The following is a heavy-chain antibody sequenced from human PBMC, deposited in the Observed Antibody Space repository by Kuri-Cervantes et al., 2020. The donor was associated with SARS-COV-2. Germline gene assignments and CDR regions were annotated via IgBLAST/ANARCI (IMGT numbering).Heavy chain of an antibody. J-gene: IGHJ6*02. CDR3: ARGGSNYYGMDV. CDR1: GFTFSSYA. CDR2: ISSNGGST. D-gene: IGHD4-11*01. Sequence: GGSLRLSCSASGFTFSSYAMHWVRQAPGKGLEYVSAISSNGGSTYYADSVKGRFTISRDNSKNTLYLQMNSLRAEDTAVYYCARGGSNYYGMDVWGQGTTVTVSS. V-gene: IGHV3-64*04.